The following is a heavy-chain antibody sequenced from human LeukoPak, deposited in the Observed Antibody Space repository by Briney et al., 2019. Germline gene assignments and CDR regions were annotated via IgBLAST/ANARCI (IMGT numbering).Heavy chain of an antibody. V-gene: IGHV3-30*18. CDR2: ISDDGSNK. J-gene: IGHJ4*02. D-gene: IGHD3-9*01. CDR3: AKAEGVYYDILTGYSYYFDY. Sequence: PGRSLRLSCAVSGFTFSKYAVHWVRQAPGKGLEWVAVISDDGSNKYYADSVKGRFTISRDNSKNTLYLQMNSLRAEDTAVYYCAKAEGVYYDILTGYSYYFDYWGQGTLVTVSS. CDR1: GFTFSKYA.